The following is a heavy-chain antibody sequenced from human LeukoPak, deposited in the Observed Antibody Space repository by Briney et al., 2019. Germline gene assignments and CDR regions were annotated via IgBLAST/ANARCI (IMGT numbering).Heavy chain of an antibody. V-gene: IGHV4-59*01. CDR2: IYYSGST. J-gene: IGHJ3*02. CDR3: ARRTMHAFDI. D-gene: IGHD4/OR15-4a*01. Sequence: SETLSLTCTVSGGSISSYYWSWIRQPPGKGLEWIGYIYYSGSTNYNPSLKSRVTISVDTSKNQFSLKLSSVTAADTAVYYCARRTMHAFDIWGQGTMVTVSS. CDR1: GGSISSYY.